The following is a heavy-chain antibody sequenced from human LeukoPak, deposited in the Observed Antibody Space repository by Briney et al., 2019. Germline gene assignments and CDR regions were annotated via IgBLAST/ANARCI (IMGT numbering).Heavy chain of an antibody. V-gene: IGHV3-21*05. D-gene: IGHD3-10*01. CDR1: GFTFSSYA. CDR2: IGPSGTSI. J-gene: IGHJ4*02. Sequence: KAGGSLRLSCAASGFTFSSYAMNWVRQAPGRGLEWVSYIGPSGTSIYYADSLKGRFTVSRDNAKNSLYLQMNSPRAEDTAVYYCASPNYYGSGSYFNYWGQGTLVTVSS. CDR3: ASPNYYGSGSYFNY.